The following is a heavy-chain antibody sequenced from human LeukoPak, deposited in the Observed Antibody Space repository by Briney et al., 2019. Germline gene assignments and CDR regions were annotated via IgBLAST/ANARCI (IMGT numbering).Heavy chain of an antibody. CDR3: ARDPIYGDYDLGAFDI. CDR2: IIPIRGIA. V-gene: IGHV1-69*04. Sequence: GASVKVSCKASGGTFSSYAISWVRQAPGQGVEWLGRIIPIRGIANYAQKFQGRVTITADKSTSTAYMELSSLRSEDTAVYYCARDPIYGDYDLGAFDIWGQGTMVTVSS. CDR1: GGTFSSYA. D-gene: IGHD4-17*01. J-gene: IGHJ3*02.